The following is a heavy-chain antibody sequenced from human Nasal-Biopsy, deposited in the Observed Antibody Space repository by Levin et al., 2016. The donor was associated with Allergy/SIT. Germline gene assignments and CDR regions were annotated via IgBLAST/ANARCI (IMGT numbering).Heavy chain of an antibody. CDR1: GGSISGFF. Sequence: SETLSLTCTVSGGSISGFFWTWIRQPPGKGLEWIGYIYSNGNTYYSPSLKSRLTISLDTSKNRFSLMLSSVTAADTALYYCARGSGYNYGYGEGGNFDFWGQGSLVTVSS. D-gene: IGHD5-18*01. V-gene: IGHV4-59*01. CDR3: ARGSGYNYGYGEGGNFDF. J-gene: IGHJ4*02. CDR2: IYSNGNT.